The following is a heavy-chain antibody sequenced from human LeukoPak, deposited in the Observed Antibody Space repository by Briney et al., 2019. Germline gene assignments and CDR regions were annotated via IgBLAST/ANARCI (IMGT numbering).Heavy chain of an antibody. CDR2: ISWNSGSI. Sequence: GGSLRLSCAASGFTFDDYAMHWVRQAPGKGLEWVSGISWNSGSIGYADSVKGRFTISRDNAKNSLYLQMNSLRAEDTALYYCAKGYTTVTTRGSYGMDVWGQGTTVTVSS. J-gene: IGHJ6*02. CDR3: AKGYTTVTTRGSYGMDV. CDR1: GFTFDDYA. D-gene: IGHD4-17*01. V-gene: IGHV3-9*01.